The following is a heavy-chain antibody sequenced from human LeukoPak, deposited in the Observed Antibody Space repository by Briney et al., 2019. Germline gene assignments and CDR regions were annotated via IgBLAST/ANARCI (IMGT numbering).Heavy chain of an antibody. D-gene: IGHD3-9*01. CDR2: IHPADSDI. CDR1: GYSFTSYW. Sequence: GESLKISCKGSGYSFTSYWIGWVRQMPGKGLEWMGIIHPADSDIRYSTSLQGQVTISADKSISTAYLQWSSLKASDTAMYYCARQRDYDILTGYEFDPWGQGTLVTVSS. V-gene: IGHV5-51*01. J-gene: IGHJ5*02. CDR3: ARQRDYDILTGYEFDP.